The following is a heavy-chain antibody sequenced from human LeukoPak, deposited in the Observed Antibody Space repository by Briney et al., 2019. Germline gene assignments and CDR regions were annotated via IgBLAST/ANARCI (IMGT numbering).Heavy chain of an antibody. CDR2: ISGSGGST. D-gene: IGHD3-10*01. CDR3: ARSGSGRPDNYYYYYMDV. V-gene: IGHV3-23*01. CDR1: AFTFSSYA. Sequence: GGSLRLSCAASAFTFSSYAMSWVRQAPGKGLEWVSAISGSGGSTYYADSVKGRFTISRDNAKNSLYLQMNSLRAEDTALYYCARSGSGRPDNYYYYYMDVWGKGTTVTVSS. J-gene: IGHJ6*03.